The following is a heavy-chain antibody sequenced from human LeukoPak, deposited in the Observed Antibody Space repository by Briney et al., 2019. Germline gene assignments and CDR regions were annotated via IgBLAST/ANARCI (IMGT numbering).Heavy chain of an antibody. V-gene: IGHV3-23*01. Sequence: GGSLRLSCASSGFTFSSYAMSWVRQAPGKGLEWVSAISGSGGSTYYAASVKGRFTISRDNSKNTLYLQMNSLRPEDTAVYYCARGGIVLLPKDRPDYWGQGTLVTVSS. CDR1: GFTFSSYA. CDR2: ISGSGGST. D-gene: IGHD2-8*01. CDR3: ARGGIVLLPKDRPDY. J-gene: IGHJ4*02.